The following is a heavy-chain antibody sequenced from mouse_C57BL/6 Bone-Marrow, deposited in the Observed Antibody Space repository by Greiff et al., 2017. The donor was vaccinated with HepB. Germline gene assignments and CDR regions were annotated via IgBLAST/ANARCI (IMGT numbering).Heavy chain of an antibody. J-gene: IGHJ3*01. V-gene: IGHV5-15*01. CDR1: GFTFSDYG. Sequence: EVQVVESGGGLVQPGGSLKLSCAASGFTFSDYGMAWVRQAPRKGPEWVAFISNLAYSIYYADTVTGRFTISRDNTKKTLYLQMSSLRSEDTALYYCARGGLTTGAYWGQGTLVTVSA. CDR2: ISNLAYSI. CDR3: ARGGLTTGAY. D-gene: IGHD1-1*01.